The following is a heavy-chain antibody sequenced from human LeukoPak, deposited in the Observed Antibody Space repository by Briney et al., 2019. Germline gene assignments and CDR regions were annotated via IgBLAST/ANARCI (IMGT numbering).Heavy chain of an antibody. J-gene: IGHJ6*02. Sequence: GGSLRLSCAASGFTFSSYSMNWVRQAPGKGLEWVSSISSSSSYIYYADSVKGRFTISRDNAKNSLYLQMNSLRAEDTAVYYCARDLGIAVAGTYYYGMDVWGQGTTVTVSS. V-gene: IGHV3-21*01. CDR1: GFTFSSYS. CDR2: ISSSSSYI. D-gene: IGHD6-19*01. CDR3: ARDLGIAVAGTYYYGMDV.